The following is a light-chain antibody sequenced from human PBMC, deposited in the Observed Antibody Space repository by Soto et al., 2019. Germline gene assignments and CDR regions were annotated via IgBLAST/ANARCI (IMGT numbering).Light chain of an antibody. Sequence: QSVLTQPASVSGSPGQSITISCTGTSSDVGGYNYVSWYQQHPGKAPKLLIFEVSSRPSGVPNRFSGSKSGNTASLTISGLKPEDEADYYCSSYTSSSTYVFGTGTKVTVL. V-gene: IGLV2-14*01. CDR2: EVS. CDR3: SSYTSSSTYV. J-gene: IGLJ1*01. CDR1: SSDVGGYNY.